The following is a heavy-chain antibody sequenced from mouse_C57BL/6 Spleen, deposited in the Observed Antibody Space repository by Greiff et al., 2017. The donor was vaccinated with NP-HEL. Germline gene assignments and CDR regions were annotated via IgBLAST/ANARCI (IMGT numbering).Heavy chain of an antibody. CDR3: ARGAYYGSIYFDY. CDR2: IYPSDSET. V-gene: IGHV1-61*01. J-gene: IGHJ2*01. CDR1: GYTFTSYW. D-gene: IGHD1-1*01. Sequence: VQLQQSGAELVRPGSSVKLSCKASGYTFTSYWMDWVKQRPGQGLEWIGNIYPSDSETHYNQKFKDKATLTVDKSSSTAYMQLSSLTSEDSAVYYCARGAYYGSIYFDYWGQGTTLTVSS.